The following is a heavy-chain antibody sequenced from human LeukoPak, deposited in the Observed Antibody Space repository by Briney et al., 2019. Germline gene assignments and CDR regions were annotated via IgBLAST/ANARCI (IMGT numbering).Heavy chain of an antibody. CDR1: GFTFSSYA. J-gene: IGHJ5*02. D-gene: IGHD5-12*01. CDR3: ARDRSGYELWFDP. CDR2: ISYDGSNK. V-gene: IGHV3-30*04. Sequence: GRSLRFSCAASGFTFSSYAMHGVRQAPGKGLEWVAVISYDGSNKYYADSVKGRFTISRDNSKNTLYLQMNSPRAEDTAVYYCARDRSGYELWFDPWGQGTLVTVSS.